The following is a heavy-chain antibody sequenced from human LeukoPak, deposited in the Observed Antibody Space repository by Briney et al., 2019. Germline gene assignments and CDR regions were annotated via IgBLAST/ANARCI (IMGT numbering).Heavy chain of an antibody. CDR3: ASTITGTMPRFDY. CDR1: GGSISSGDYY. V-gene: IGHV4-30-4*08. J-gene: IGHJ4*02. Sequence: PSQTLSLTCTVSGGSISSGDYYWSWIRQPPGKGLEWIGYIYYSGSTYYNPSLKSRVTISVDTSKNQFSLKLSSVTAADTAVYYCASTITGTMPRFDYWGQGTLVTVSS. D-gene: IGHD1-20*01. CDR2: IYYSGST.